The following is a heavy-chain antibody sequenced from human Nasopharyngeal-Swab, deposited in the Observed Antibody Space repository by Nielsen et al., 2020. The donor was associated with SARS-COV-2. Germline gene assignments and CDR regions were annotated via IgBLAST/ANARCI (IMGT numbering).Heavy chain of an antibody. V-gene: IGHV4-4*02. CDR1: GGSISSSNW. D-gene: IGHD2-8*01. CDR3: ARHMLGGPTAFDI. Sequence: SETLSLTCAVSGGSISSSNWWSWVRQPPGKGLEWIGEIYHSGSTNYNPSLTSRVTISVDKSKNQFSLELRSVTAADTAVFYCARHMLGGPTAFDIWGQGTVVTVSS. CDR2: IYHSGST. J-gene: IGHJ3*02.